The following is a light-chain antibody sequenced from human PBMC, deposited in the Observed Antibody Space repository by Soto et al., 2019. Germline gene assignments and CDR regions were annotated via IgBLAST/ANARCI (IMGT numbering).Light chain of an antibody. J-gene: IGLJ1*01. CDR3: SSYAGSNNYV. CDR1: SSDVGGYDF. CDR2: EVN. Sequence: QSVLTQPPSASGSPGQSVTISCTGTSSDVGGYDFVSWYQQHTGKAPKLMIYEVNKRPSGVPDRFSGSKSGNTASLTVSGLQAEDEADYYCSSYAGSNNYVFGTGTKVTVL. V-gene: IGLV2-8*01.